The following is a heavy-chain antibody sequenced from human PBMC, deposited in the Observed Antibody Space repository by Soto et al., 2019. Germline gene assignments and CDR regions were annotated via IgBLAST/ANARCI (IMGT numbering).Heavy chain of an antibody. CDR2: ISGSGGST. V-gene: IGHV3-23*01. J-gene: IGHJ3*02. CDR1: GFTFSSYA. CDR3: AKGPRAPRYVGHAFDI. D-gene: IGHD5-12*01. Sequence: GGSLRLSCAASGFTFSSYAMSWVRQAPGKGLEWVSAISGSGGSTYYADSVKGRFTISRDNSKNTLYLQMNSLRAEDTAVYYCAKGPRAPRYVGHAFDIWGQGTMVTVSS.